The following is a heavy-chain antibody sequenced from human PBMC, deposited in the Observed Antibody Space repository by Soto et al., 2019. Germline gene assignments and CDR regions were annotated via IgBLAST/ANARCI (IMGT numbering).Heavy chain of an antibody. CDR1: GGSFSGYY. V-gene: IGHV4-34*01. J-gene: IGHJ4*02. CDR2: INHSGST. Sequence: QVQLQQWGAGLLKPSETLSLTCAVYGGSFSGYYWSWIRQPPGKGLEWSGEINHSGSTNYNPSLKSRVTISVDTSKNQFSLKLSSVTAADTAVYYCAITYSSSIPSGLWGQGTLVTVSS. D-gene: IGHD6-6*01. CDR3: AITYSSSIPSGL.